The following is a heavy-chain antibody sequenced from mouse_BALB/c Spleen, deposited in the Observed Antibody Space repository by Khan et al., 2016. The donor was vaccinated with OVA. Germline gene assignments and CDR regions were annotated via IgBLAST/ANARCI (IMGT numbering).Heavy chain of an antibody. J-gene: IGHJ2*01. Sequence: EVELVESGGGLVQPGGSLKLSCAASGFTFSSYGMSWVRQTPDKRLELVATINSNGGSTYYPDSVKGRFTISRDNAKNTLYLQLSSLKSEDTAMNYCAIMARTINWGQGTTLTGSS. V-gene: IGHV5-6-3*01. CDR1: GFTFSSYG. CDR3: AIMARTIN. CDR2: INSNGGST.